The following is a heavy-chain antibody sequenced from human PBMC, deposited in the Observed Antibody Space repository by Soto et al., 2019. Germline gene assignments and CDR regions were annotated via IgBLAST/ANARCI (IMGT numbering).Heavy chain of an antibody. Sequence: LSLTCGVPGGTVASSHWWSWVRQSPSRGLEWIGNVYHTGDTNFNPSLQSRVTFSVDKSNNQFSLRLTSLTAADTAVYFCAREIVTAGGNNYFDPWGPGTLVTVSS. V-gene: IGHV4-4*01. D-gene: IGHD2-21*02. CDR2: VYHTGDT. CDR3: AREIVTAGGNNYFDP. J-gene: IGHJ5*02. CDR1: GGTVASSHW.